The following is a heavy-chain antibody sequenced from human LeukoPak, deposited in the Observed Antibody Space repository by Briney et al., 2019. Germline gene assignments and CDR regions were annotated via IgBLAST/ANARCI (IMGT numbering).Heavy chain of an antibody. CDR3: ARRRTRPEAFDI. D-gene: IGHD1-14*01. Sequence: GESLKISCKGSEYSFTNYWIGWVRQMPGKGLEWMGAIYPGDSDTRYSPSFQCQVTISPDKSISTAYLQWTSLKASDTAMYYCARRRTRPEAFDIWGEGTMVTVSS. CDR2: IYPGDSDT. V-gene: IGHV5-51*01. CDR1: EYSFTNYW. J-gene: IGHJ3*02.